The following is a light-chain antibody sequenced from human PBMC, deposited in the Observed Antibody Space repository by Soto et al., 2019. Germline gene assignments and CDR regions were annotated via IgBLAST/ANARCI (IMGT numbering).Light chain of an antibody. Sequence: QSVLTQPPSASGTPGQRVTISCSGSSSNIGSNPVNWYQQLPGTAPKLLIYSNNQRPSGVPDRFSGSKSGTSASLAISGLQSEDEADYYCAAWDDSLNGAVFGGGTQLTLL. CDR2: SNN. CDR1: SSNIGSNP. V-gene: IGLV1-44*01. J-gene: IGLJ7*01. CDR3: AAWDDSLNGAV.